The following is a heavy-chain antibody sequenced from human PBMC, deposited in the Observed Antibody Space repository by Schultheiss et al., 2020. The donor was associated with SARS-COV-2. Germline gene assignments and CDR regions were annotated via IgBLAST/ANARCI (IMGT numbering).Heavy chain of an antibody. CDR3: ARGDYYGSGSKFDY. CDR1: GGSISSSNW. CDR2: IYHSGST. J-gene: IGHJ4*02. D-gene: IGHD3-10*01. V-gene: IGHV4-4*02. Sequence: SETLSLTCAVSGGSISSSNWWSWVRQPPGKGLEWIGEIYHSGSTNYNPSLKSRVTISVDKSKNQFSLKLSSVTAADTAVYYCARGDYYGSGSKFDYWGQGTLVTVSS.